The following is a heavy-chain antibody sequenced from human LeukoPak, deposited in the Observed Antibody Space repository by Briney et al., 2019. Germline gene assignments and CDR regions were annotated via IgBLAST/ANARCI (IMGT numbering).Heavy chain of an antibody. Sequence: SETLSLTCAVSGYSISSGYYWGWIRQPPGKGLEWIGSIYHSGSTYYNPSLKSRVTISVDTSKIQFSLKLSSLTAADTAVYYCARHPYSNYWFDPWGQGTLVTVSS. V-gene: IGHV4-38-2*01. CDR1: GYSISSGYY. CDR2: IYHSGST. J-gene: IGHJ5*02. CDR3: ARHPYSNYWFDP. D-gene: IGHD4-11*01.